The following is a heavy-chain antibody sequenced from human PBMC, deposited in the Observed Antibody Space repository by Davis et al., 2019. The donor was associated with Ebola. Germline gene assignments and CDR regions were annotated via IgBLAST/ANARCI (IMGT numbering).Heavy chain of an antibody. CDR1: RYSFTMNA. CDR3: AKEDVGAGRFPGQ. D-gene: IGHD3-10*02. V-gene: IGHV1-3*04. J-gene: IGHJ4*02. Sequence: ASVKVSCKASRYSFTMNAMHWVRQAPGQGLEWMGWINTANGDTEYSQKFQGRLTITRDTSASTVYMELSSLTSEDTAVYYCAKEDVGAGRFPGQWGQGTLVSVSS. CDR2: INTANGDT.